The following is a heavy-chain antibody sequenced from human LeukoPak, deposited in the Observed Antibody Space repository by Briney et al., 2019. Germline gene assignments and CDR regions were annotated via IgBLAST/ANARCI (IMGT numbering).Heavy chain of an antibody. CDR1: GGSISSYC. CDR2: MFTSGST. J-gene: IGHJ5*02. V-gene: IGHV4-4*09. D-gene: IGHD2-21*01. Sequence: SETLSLTCTVSGGSISSYCWSWVRQPPGKGLERIGYMFTSGSTDYNPSLKSRVTMSVDTSKNQLSMELRFLTAADTAVYYCATSHDVKTAPYDLWGQGTLVTVSS. CDR3: ATSHDVKTAPYDL.